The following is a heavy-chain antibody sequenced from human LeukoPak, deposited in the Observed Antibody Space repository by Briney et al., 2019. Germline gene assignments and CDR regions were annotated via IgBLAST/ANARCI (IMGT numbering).Heavy chain of an antibody. CDR3: AKGSSNTGYEY. D-gene: IGHD5-12*01. CDR2: ITPSGGGT. Sequence: GGSLRLSCAASGFTFSSYSMTWVRQAPGKGLEWVSSITPSGGGTYYADSVKGRFTISRDNSKNTLYLQVNSLRADDTALYYCAKGSSNTGYEYWGQGTLVTASS. V-gene: IGHV3-23*01. CDR1: GFTFSSYS. J-gene: IGHJ4*02.